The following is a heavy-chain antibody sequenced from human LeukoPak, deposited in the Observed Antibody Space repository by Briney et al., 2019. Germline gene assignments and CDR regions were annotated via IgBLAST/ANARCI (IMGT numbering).Heavy chain of an antibody. CDR3: ARVGYDSSGHYPVVYFDY. CDR2: IYHSGST. Sequence: SETLSLTCTVSGYSISSGYYWGWIRQPPGKGLEWIGSIYHSGSTYYNPSLKSRVTISVDTSKNQFSLKLSSVTAADTAVYYCARVGYDSSGHYPVVYFDYWGQGTLVTVSS. CDR1: GYSISSGYY. J-gene: IGHJ4*02. D-gene: IGHD3-22*01. V-gene: IGHV4-38-2*02.